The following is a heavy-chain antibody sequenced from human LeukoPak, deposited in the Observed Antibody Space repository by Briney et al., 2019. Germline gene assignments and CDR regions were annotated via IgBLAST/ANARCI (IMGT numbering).Heavy chain of an antibody. CDR2: INHSGST. Sequence: PSETLSLTCAVYGGSFSGYYWSWIRQPPGKGLEWIGEINHSGSTNYNPSLKSRVTISVDTPKNQFSLKVSSVTAADTAVYYCARVGEQWLLRYYFDCWGQGTLVAVSS. J-gene: IGHJ4*02. CDR3: ARVGEQWLLRYYFDC. V-gene: IGHV4-34*01. D-gene: IGHD6-19*01. CDR1: GGSFSGYY.